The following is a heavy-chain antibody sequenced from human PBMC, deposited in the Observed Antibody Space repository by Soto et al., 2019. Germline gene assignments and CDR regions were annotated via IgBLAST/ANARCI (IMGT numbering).Heavy chain of an antibody. CDR1: GYTFTGYY. V-gene: IGHV1-2*02. CDR2: INPNSGGT. Sequence: AAVKVSCKASGYTFTGYYMHWVRQAPGQGLEWMGWINPNSGGTNYAQKFQCRVTMTRDTSISTAYMELSRLRSDDTAVYYCAAAYPGTHSGMDVWGQGTTVTVSS. CDR3: AAAYPGTHSGMDV. J-gene: IGHJ6*02. D-gene: IGHD1-1*01.